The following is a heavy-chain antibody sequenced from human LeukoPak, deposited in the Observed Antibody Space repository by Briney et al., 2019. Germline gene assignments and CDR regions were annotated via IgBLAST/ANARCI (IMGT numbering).Heavy chain of an antibody. V-gene: IGHV3-74*01. J-gene: IGHJ6*04. CDR3: AELGITMIGGV. Sequence: GGSLRLSCAASGFTFSSHWMHWVRQAPGKGLVWVSRINSDGSSTSYADSVKGRFTISRDNAKNSLYLQMNSLRAEDTAVYYCAELGITMIGGVWGKETTVTISS. D-gene: IGHD3-10*02. CDR1: GFTFSSHW. CDR2: INSDGSST.